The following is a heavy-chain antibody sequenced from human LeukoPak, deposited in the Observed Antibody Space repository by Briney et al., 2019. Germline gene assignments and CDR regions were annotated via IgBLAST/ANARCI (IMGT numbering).Heavy chain of an antibody. J-gene: IGHJ4*02. D-gene: IGHD3-22*01. CDR2: INHSGST. V-gene: IGHV4-34*01. Sequence: SETLSLTYAVYGGSFSGYYWSWIRQPPGKGLEWIGEINHSGSTNYNPSLKSRVTISVDTSKNQFSLKLSSVTAADTAVYYCARFYDSSGYYSAYFDYWGQGTLVTVSS. CDR1: GGSFSGYY. CDR3: ARFYDSSGYYSAYFDY.